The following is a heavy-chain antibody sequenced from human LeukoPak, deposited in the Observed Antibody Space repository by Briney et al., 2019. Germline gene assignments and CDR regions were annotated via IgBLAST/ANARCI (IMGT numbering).Heavy chain of an antibody. Sequence: GGSLRLSCAASGFTFSSYAMSWVRQAPGKGLEWVSAISGSGGSTYYADSVKGRFTISRDNFKSTLYLQMNSLRAEDTAVYYCAKDRPAAMLGDNWFDPWGQGTLVTVSS. D-gene: IGHD2-2*01. J-gene: IGHJ5*02. CDR3: AKDRPAAMLGDNWFDP. CDR2: ISGSGGST. V-gene: IGHV3-23*01. CDR1: GFTFSSYA.